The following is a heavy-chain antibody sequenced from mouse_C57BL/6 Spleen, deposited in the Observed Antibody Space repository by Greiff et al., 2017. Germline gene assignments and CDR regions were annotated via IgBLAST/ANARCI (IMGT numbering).Heavy chain of an antibody. Sequence: EVHLVESGGDLVKPGGSLKLSCAASGFTFSSYGMSWVRQTPDKRLEWVATISSGGSYTYYPDSVKGRFTISRDNAKNTLYLQMSSLKSEDTAMYYCARPTHYYGSSCVWYLDVWGTGTTVTVSS. V-gene: IGHV5-6*01. J-gene: IGHJ1*03. CDR1: GFTFSSYG. CDR3: ARPTHYYGSSCVWYLDV. CDR2: ISSGGSYT. D-gene: IGHD1-1*01.